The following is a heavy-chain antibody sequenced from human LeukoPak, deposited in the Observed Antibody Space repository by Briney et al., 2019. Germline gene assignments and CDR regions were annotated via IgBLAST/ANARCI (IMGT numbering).Heavy chain of an antibody. CDR1: GFKFSDYY. V-gene: IGHV3-11*04. J-gene: IGHJ3*02. CDR3: ARGSSGWYGPDAFDI. CDR2: IGGSGSPI. Sequence: GGSLRLPCTASGFKFSDYYMTWIRQAPGKGLEWLSYIGGSGSPIYYADSVKGRFTISRDNAKNSLYLQMNSLRAEDTAVYYCARGSSGWYGPDAFDIWGQGTMVTVSS. D-gene: IGHD6-19*01.